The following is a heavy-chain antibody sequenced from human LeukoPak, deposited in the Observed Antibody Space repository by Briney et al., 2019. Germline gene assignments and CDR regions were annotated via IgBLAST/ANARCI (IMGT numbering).Heavy chain of an antibody. CDR3: ARDSSYDILTGPPDY. D-gene: IGHD3-9*01. CDR2: IIPILGIA. V-gene: IGHV1-69*04. CDR1: GGTFSSYA. J-gene: IGHJ4*02. Sequence: GASVKVSCKASGGTFSSYAISWVRQAPGQGLEWMGRIIPILGIANYAQKFQGRVTITADKSTSTAYMELSSLRSEDTAVYYCARDSSYDILTGPPDYWGQGTLVTVSS.